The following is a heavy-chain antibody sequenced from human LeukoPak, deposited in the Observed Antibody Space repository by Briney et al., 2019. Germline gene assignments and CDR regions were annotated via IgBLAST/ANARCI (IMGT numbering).Heavy chain of an antibody. V-gene: IGHV3-53*01. J-gene: IGHJ4*02. CDR2: IYSGGST. CDR3: ASSGYGDYSSPFDY. Sequence: QPGGSLRLCCAASGFTVSSNYMSSVRQAPGKGLEWVSVIYSGGSTYYADSVKGRFTISRDNSKNTLYLQMNSLRAEDTAVYFCASSGYGDYSSPFDYWGQGTLVTVSS. D-gene: IGHD4-17*01. CDR1: GFTVSSNY.